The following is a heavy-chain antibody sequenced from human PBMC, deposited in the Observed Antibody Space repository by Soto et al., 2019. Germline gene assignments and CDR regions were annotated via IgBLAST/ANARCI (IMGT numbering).Heavy chain of an antibody. CDR1: GYTFTSYD. Sequence: ASVKVSCKASGYTFTSYDIYWVRQATGQGLEWMGWMNPNTGNSGYAQKFQGRVTVTSDTSINTVHMELSSLRSEDTAVYYCARRAETNGWNGFGADKYYFDFWGQGTLVTVSS. V-gene: IGHV1-8*01. CDR2: MNPNTGNS. CDR3: ARRAETNGWNGFGADKYYFDF. D-gene: IGHD1-1*01. J-gene: IGHJ4*02.